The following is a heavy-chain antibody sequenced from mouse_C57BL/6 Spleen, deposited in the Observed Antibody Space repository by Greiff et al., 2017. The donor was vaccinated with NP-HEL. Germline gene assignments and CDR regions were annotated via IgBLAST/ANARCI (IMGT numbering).Heavy chain of an antibody. J-gene: IGHJ4*01. Sequence: QVQLQQPGAELVKPGASVKMSCKASGYTFTSYWITWVKQRPGQGLEWIGDIYPGSGSTNYNEKFKSKATLTVDTSSSTAYMQLSSLTSEDSVVYYCAGLYYDYDPYAMDYWGQRTSVTVSS. CDR3: AGLYYDYDPYAMDY. V-gene: IGHV1-55*01. CDR1: GYTFTSYW. CDR2: IYPGSGST. D-gene: IGHD2-4*01.